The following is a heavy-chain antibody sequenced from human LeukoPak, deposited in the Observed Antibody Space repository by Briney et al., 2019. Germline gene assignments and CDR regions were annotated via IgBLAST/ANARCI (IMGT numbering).Heavy chain of an antibody. CDR2: ISAYNGNT. CDR1: GYTFTSYG. D-gene: IGHD3-10*01. Sequence: ASVKVSCKASGYTFTSYGISWVRQAPGQGLEWMGWISAYNGNTNYAQKLQGRVTMTEDTSTDTAYMELSSLRSEDTAVYYCARERGGDYYGSGSYSTYNWFDPWGQGTLVTVSS. J-gene: IGHJ5*02. V-gene: IGHV1-18*01. CDR3: ARERGGDYYGSGSYSTYNWFDP.